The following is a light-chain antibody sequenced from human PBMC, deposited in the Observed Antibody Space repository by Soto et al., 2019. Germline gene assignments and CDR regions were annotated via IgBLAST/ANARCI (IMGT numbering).Light chain of an antibody. J-gene: IGKJ1*01. Sequence: DIQMTQSPSSLSASVGDRVTITCRASQSISYYLHWYQQKPGKAPKLLIYAASILQSGVPSRFSASGSGTDFTLTLNSLQPEDFATYYCQQGYGTPWTFGQGTKVEIK. CDR1: QSISYY. V-gene: IGKV1-39*01. CDR3: QQGYGTPWT. CDR2: AAS.